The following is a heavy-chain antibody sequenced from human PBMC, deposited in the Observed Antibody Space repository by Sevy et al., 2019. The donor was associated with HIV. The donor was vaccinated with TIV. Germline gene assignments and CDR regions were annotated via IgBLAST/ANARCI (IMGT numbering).Heavy chain of an antibody. J-gene: IGHJ4*02. Sequence: GGSLRLSCAASGFSFSTHAMHWVRQAPGKGLEWVAVISFDGSDKYYSDSVKGRFTISRDDSKNTLLLQMSSLRAEDTAVYYCARDAGYRTVWYPGYWGQGTLVTVSS. D-gene: IGHD6-19*01. CDR3: ARDAGYRTVWYPGY. CDR1: GFSFSTHA. V-gene: IGHV3-30*03. CDR2: ISFDGSDK.